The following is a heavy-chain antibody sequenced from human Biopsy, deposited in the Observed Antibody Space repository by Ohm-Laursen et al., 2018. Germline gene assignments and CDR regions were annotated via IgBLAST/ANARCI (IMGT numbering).Heavy chain of an antibody. V-gene: IGHV4-34*01. D-gene: IGHD3-22*01. CDR1: GFSFSSYG. J-gene: IGHJ6*02. CDR2: INHSGRT. Sequence: LRLSCAASGFSFSSYGMHWVRQTPGKGLEWIGEINHSGRTNYNPSLKSRVTISVDTSKNQFSLKVRSVTAADTAVYYCVRGVDYYDPYHYYALDVWGQGTTVTVSS. CDR3: VRGVDYYDPYHYYALDV.